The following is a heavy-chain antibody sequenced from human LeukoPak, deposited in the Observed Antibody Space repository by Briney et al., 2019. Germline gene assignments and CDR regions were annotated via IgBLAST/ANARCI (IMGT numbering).Heavy chain of an antibody. CDR3: ARMMTGYYKADY. J-gene: IGHJ4*02. Sequence: GASVKVSCKASGYSFTLYGITWVRQAPGPGLEWMGWISAYNGNTNYAQKFQGTVTMTTDTSTSSAYMELRSLRSNDTAVYYCARMMTGYYKADYWGQGTLVTVSS. D-gene: IGHD3-9*01. CDR2: ISAYNGNT. CDR1: GYSFTLYG. V-gene: IGHV1-18*01.